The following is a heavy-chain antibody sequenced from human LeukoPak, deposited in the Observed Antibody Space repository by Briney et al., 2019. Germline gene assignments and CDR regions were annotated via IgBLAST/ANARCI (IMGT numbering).Heavy chain of an antibody. Sequence: GGSLRLSCAASGFTFSSYDMSWVRQAPGKGLEWVSAISGSGGSKYYADSVEGRFTISRDNSKNTLYLQMNSLRAEDTAVYYCAKDRDSGSYFDYWGQGALVTVSS. D-gene: IGHD1-26*01. CDR1: GFTFSSYD. J-gene: IGHJ4*02. V-gene: IGHV3-23*01. CDR2: ISGSGGSK. CDR3: AKDRDSGSYFDY.